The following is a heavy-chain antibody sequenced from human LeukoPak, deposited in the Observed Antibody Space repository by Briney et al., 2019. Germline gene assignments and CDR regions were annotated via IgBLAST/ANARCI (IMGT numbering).Heavy chain of an antibody. CDR2: ISGSGGST. V-gene: IGHV3-23*01. CDR1: GFTFSSYG. D-gene: IGHD2-15*01. CDR3: AKDLRDIVVVVAAIDAFDI. Sequence: GGSLRLSCAASGFTFSSYGMSWVRQAPGKGLEWVSAISGSGGSTYYADSVKGRFTISRDNSKNTLYLQMNSLRAEDTAVYYCAKDLRDIVVVVAAIDAFDIWGQGTMVTVSS. J-gene: IGHJ3*02.